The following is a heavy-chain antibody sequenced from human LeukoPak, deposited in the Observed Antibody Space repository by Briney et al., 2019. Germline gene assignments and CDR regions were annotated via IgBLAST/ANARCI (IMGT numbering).Heavy chain of an antibody. CDR2: IYTSGST. D-gene: IGHD6-13*01. V-gene: IGHV4-4*07. Sequence: SETLSLTCTVSGGSISSYYWSWIRQPAGKGLEWIGRIYTSGSTNYNPSLKSRVTISVDTSKNQFSLKLSSVTAADTAVYYCARQGAAAGTLDYWGQGTLVTVSS. CDR1: GGSISSYY. J-gene: IGHJ4*02. CDR3: ARQGAAAGTLDY.